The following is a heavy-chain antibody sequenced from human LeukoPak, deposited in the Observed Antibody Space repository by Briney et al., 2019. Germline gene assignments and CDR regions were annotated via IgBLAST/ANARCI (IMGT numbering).Heavy chain of an antibody. V-gene: IGHV4-39*07. CDR2: IYYSGST. CDR3: ARDLPNLHYGVNPRVFDY. D-gene: IGHD4-17*01. Sequence: PSETLSLTCTVSGGSVSSSAYYWGWIRQPPEKGLEWIGNIYYSGSTYYNPSLKSRVTISIDTSKNQFSLKLSSVTAADTAVYYCARDLPNLHYGVNPRVFDYWGQGTLVTVSS. CDR1: GGSVSSSAYY. J-gene: IGHJ4*02.